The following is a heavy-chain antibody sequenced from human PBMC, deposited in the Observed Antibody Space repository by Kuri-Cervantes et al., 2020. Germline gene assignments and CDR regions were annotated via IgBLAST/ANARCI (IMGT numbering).Heavy chain of an antibody. J-gene: IGHJ4*02. CDR3: ARSLVVPAAIGGISLGY. CDR1: GFTFSNYA. CDR2: ISYDGSNK. V-gene: IGHV3-30-3*01. Sequence: GESLKISCAASGFTFSNYAMHWVRQAPGKGLEWVAIISYDGSNKYYADSVKGRFTISRDNSKNTLYLQMNSLRAEDTAVYYCARSLVVPAAIGGISLGYWGQGTLVTVSS. D-gene: IGHD2-2*02.